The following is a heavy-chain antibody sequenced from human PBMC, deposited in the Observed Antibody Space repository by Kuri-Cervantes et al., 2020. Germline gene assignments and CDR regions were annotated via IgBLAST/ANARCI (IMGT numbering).Heavy chain of an antibody. V-gene: IGHV3-NL1*01. CDR3: ARVRRGVYY. J-gene: IGHJ4*02. Sequence: GGSLRLSCAASGFTFSSYGMHWVRQAPGKGLEWVSVIYSCGSTYYADSVKGRFTISRDNSRNTLYLQMNSLRAEDTAVYYCARVRRGVYYWGQGTLVTVSS. CDR2: IYSCGST. D-gene: IGHD3-10*01. CDR1: GFTFSSYG.